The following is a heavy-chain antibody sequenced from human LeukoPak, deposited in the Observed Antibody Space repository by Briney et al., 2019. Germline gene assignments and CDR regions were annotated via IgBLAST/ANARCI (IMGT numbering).Heavy chain of an antibody. D-gene: IGHD3-22*01. V-gene: IGHV4-4*08. CDR3: ARVGYYDSSGYYYVGNAFDI. Sequence: PSETLSLTCTVSGGSISSYYWSWIRQPPGKGLEWIGRIYTSGSTNYNPSLKSRVTISVDTSKNQFSLKLSSVTAADTAVYYCARVGYYDSSGYYYVGNAFDIWGQGTMVTVSS. CDR1: GGSISSYY. CDR2: IYTSGST. J-gene: IGHJ3*02.